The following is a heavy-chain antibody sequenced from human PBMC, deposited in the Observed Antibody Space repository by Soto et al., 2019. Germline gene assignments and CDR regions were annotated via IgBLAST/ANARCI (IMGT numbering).Heavy chain of an antibody. CDR2: IYPGDSDV. V-gene: IGHV5-51*03. D-gene: IGHD3-10*01. J-gene: IGHJ4*02. Sequence: EVQLVQSGAEVKKPKESLKISWKCSGYNFSGYWINWVREMPGKGLEWMGTIYPGDSDVRYSPSFQGQVTISVDKSMSIVYLQWSSLQASDTAIYYCARTEYGSGTFDSWGQGTLVTVSS. CDR1: GYNFSGYW. CDR3: ARTEYGSGTFDS.